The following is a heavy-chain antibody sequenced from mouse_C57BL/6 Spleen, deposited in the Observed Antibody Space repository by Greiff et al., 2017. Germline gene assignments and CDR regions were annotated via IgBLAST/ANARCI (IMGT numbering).Heavy chain of an antibody. Sequence: QVQLQQPGAELVMPGASVKLSCKASGYTFTSYWMHWVKQRPGQGLEWIGEIDPSDSYTNYNQKFKGKSTLTVDKSSSTAYRQLSSLTSEDSAVYYCARDYGSSYVRYFDVWGTGTTVTVSS. CDR2: IDPSDSYT. V-gene: IGHV1-69*01. J-gene: IGHJ1*03. CDR3: ARDYGSSYVRYFDV. CDR1: GYTFTSYW. D-gene: IGHD1-1*01.